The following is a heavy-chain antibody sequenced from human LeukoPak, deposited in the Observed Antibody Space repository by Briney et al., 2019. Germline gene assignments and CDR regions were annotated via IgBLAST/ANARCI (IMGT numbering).Heavy chain of an antibody. CDR3: ARAVCSGGSCYFDY. CDR1: GGSISSYY. Sequence: SETLSLTCTVSGGSISSYYWSWIRQPPGKGLEWIGYIYHSGSTYYNPSLKSRVTISVDRSKNQFSLKLSSVTAADTAVYYCARAVCSGGSCYFDYWGQGTLVTVSS. CDR2: IYHSGST. D-gene: IGHD2-15*01. J-gene: IGHJ4*02. V-gene: IGHV4-59*12.